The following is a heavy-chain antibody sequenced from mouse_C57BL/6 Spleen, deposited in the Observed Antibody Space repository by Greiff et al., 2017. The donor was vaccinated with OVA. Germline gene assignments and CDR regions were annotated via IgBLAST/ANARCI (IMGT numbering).Heavy chain of an antibody. CDR1: GYAFSSYW. CDR2: IYPGDGDT. D-gene: IGHD1-1*01. J-gene: IGHJ3*01. Sequence: VKLQESGAELVKPGASVKISCKASGYAFSSYWMNWVKQRPGKGLEWIGQIYPGDGDTNYNGKFKGKATLTADKSSSTAYMQLSSLTSEDSAVYFCARWGGTTVPFAYWGQGTLVTVSA. CDR3: ARWGGTTVPFAY. V-gene: IGHV1-80*01.